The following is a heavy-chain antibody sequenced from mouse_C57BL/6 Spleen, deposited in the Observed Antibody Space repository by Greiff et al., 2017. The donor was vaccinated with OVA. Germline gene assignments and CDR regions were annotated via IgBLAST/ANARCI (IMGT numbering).Heavy chain of an antibody. Sequence: QVQLKQPGAELVKPGASVKLSCKASGYTFTSYWMHWVKQRPGRGLEWIGRIDPNSGGNKYNEKFKSKATLTVDKPSSTAYMQLSSLTSEDSAVYYCARPVYGSSSYYAMDYWGQGTSVTVSS. D-gene: IGHD1-1*01. J-gene: IGHJ4*01. CDR1: GYTFTSYW. CDR2: IDPNSGGN. V-gene: IGHV1-72*01. CDR3: ARPVYGSSSYYAMDY.